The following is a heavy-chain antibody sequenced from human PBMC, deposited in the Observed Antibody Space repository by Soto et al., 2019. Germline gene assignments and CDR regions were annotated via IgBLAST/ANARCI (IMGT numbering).Heavy chain of an antibody. CDR3: ARRVIGSSRAFDI. D-gene: IGHD3-10*01. CDR2: ISDGGDLT. J-gene: IGHJ3*02. Sequence: GGSLRLSCAASGFAFSSHPMSWVRQAPEKGLEWVAGISDGGDLTYNADSVRGRFTISRDNSRNTLYLQMNSLRAEDTAVYYCARRVIGSSRAFDIWGQGTMVTVSS. CDR1: GFAFSSHP. V-gene: IGHV3-23*01.